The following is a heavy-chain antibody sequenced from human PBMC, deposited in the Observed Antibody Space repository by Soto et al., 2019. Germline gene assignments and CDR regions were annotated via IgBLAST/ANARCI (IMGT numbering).Heavy chain of an antibody. CDR3: ARRVIGSSRAFDI. D-gene: IGHD3-10*01. CDR2: ISDGGDLT. J-gene: IGHJ3*02. Sequence: GGSLRLSCAASGFAFSSHPMSWVRQAPEKGLEWVAGISDGGDLTYNADSVRGRFTISRDNSRNTLYLQMNSLRAEDTAVYYCARRVIGSSRAFDIWGQGTMVTVSS. CDR1: GFAFSSHP. V-gene: IGHV3-23*01.